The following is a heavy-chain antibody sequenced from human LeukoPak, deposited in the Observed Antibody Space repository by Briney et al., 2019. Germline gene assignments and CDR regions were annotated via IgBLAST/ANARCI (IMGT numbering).Heavy chain of an antibody. CDR1: GYTFTGYF. D-gene: IGHD3-16*02. Sequence: ASVKVSCKASGYTFTGYFIHWVRQAPGQGLEWMGWINPNNGDTNYAQKFQGRVTMTRDTSISTAYMELSRLRSDDTAVYYCASITFGGVIPPGFDYWGQGTLITVSS. J-gene: IGHJ4*02. V-gene: IGHV1-2*02. CDR2: INPNNGDT. CDR3: ASITFGGVIPPGFDY.